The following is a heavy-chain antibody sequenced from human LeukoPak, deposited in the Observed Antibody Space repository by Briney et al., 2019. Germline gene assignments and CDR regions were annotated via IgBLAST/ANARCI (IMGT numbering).Heavy chain of an antibody. Sequence: GGSLRLSCAASGFIFSNYAMSWVRQVPARGLEWVSSLRGDGETFYADSVKGRFTLSRDDSRNTVYLQLNNLRVEDTAVYYCAKASWVSSADAVLWGQGTLVTVSS. D-gene: IGHD3-16*01. CDR1: GFIFSNYA. V-gene: IGHV3-23*01. J-gene: IGHJ4*02. CDR2: LRGDGET. CDR3: AKASWVSSADAVL.